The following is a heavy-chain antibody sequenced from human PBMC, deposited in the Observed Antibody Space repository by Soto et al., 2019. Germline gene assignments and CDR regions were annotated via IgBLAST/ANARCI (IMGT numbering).Heavy chain of an antibody. CDR1: GFTFSSYA. CDR3: AKVPTYDYGYFDS. Sequence: PGGSLRLSCAASGFTFSSYAMNWVRQAPGKGLEWVSTIRTSVGDTYYAASVKGRFTISRDNSKSTVYLHLNSLRAEDTAIYYCAKVPTYDYGYFDSWGQGTLVTVSS. V-gene: IGHV3-23*01. J-gene: IGHJ4*02. D-gene: IGHD4-17*01. CDR2: IRTSVGDT.